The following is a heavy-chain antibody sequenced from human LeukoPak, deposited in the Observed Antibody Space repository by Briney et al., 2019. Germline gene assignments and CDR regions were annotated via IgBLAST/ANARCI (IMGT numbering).Heavy chain of an antibody. CDR3: ARDLRP. Sequence: SETLSLTCAVYGGSFSGYYWSWIRQPPGKGLEWIGEINHSGSTNYNPSLKSRVTISVDTSENQFSLKLSSVTAADTAVYYCARDLRPWGQGTLVTVSS. CDR1: GGSFSGYY. D-gene: IGHD4-17*01. J-gene: IGHJ5*02. V-gene: IGHV4-34*01. CDR2: INHSGST.